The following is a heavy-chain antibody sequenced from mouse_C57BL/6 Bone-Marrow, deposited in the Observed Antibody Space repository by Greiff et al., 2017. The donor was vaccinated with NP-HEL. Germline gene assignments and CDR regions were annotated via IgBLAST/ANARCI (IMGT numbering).Heavy chain of an antibody. D-gene: IGHD1-1*01. CDR2: ISDGGSYT. V-gene: IGHV5-4*03. Sequence: EVKVVESGGGLVKPGGSLKLSCAASGFTFSSYAMSWVRQTPEKRLEWVATISDGGSYTYYPDNVKGRFTISRDNAKNNLYLQMSHLKSEDTAMYYCARDYYGSSWEAMDYWGQGTSVTVSS. CDR1: GFTFSSYA. J-gene: IGHJ4*01. CDR3: ARDYYGSSWEAMDY.